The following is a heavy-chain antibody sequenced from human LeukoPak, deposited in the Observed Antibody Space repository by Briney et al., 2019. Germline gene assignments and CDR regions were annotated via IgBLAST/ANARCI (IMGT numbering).Heavy chain of an antibody. CDR2: IKQDGSEK. Sequence: GGSLRLSXAASGFTFSSYWMSWVRQAPGKGLEWVANIKQDGSEKYYVDSVKGRFTISRDNAKNSLYLQMNSLRAEDTAVYYCAREGDVVVPAASTDYWGQGTLVTVSS. V-gene: IGHV3-7*01. D-gene: IGHD2-2*01. CDR3: AREGDVVVPAASTDY. J-gene: IGHJ4*02. CDR1: GFTFSSYW.